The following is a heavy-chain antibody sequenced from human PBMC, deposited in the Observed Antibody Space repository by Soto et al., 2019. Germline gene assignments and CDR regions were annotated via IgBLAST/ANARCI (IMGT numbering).Heavy chain of an antibody. CDR3: ARADSSGWSWFDP. J-gene: IGHJ5*02. V-gene: IGHV3-49*03. D-gene: IGHD6-19*01. CDR1: GLHIGRCL. Sequence: GGSLRLSCRACGLHIGRCLVNWFRQAPGKGMEWVGFIRSQPYGGTAEYAASVRGRFTISRDDSKGIAYLQMNSLQTEDSGVYYCARADSSGWSWFDPWGQGTLVTVSS. CDR2: IRSQPYGGTA.